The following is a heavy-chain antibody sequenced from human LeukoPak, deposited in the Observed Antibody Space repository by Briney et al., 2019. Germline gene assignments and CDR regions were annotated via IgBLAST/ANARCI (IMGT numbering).Heavy chain of an antibody. J-gene: IGHJ4*02. CDR2: IYHSGST. V-gene: IGHV4-4*02. D-gene: IGHD3-22*01. CDR3: ARESGYYYDTRYFDY. CDR1: GGSISSSNW. Sequence: SETLSLTCAVSGGSISSSNWWSWVRQPPGKGLEWIGEIYHSGSTNYNPSLKSRVTISVGKSKNQFSLKLSSVTAADTAVYYCARESGYYYDTRYFDYWGQGTLVTVSS.